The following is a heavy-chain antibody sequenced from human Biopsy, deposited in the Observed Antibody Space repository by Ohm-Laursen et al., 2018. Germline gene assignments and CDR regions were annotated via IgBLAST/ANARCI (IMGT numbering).Heavy chain of an antibody. Sequence: ASVKVSCKASGFSFTGYYIHWVRQAPGQGLEWMGWISPKSGGTNYAQKFQGNITMAKNTSMSTAYMEMSRLRSDDTAVYYCALQSVAQMKNFDYWGKGTLVTVSS. V-gene: IGHV1-2*02. J-gene: IGHJ4*02. CDR3: ALQSVAQMKNFDY. D-gene: IGHD6-19*01. CDR2: ISPKSGGT. CDR1: GFSFTGYY.